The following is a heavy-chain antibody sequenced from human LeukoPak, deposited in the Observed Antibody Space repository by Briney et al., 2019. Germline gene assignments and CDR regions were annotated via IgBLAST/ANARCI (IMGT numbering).Heavy chain of an antibody. CDR3: ARVPFVRGYDFWSGYAGPPHYYYYGMDV. D-gene: IGHD3-3*01. Sequence: ASVKVSCKASGYTFTSYGISWVRQAPGQGLEWMGRISAYNGNTNYAQKFQGRVTITADESTSTAYMELSSLRSEDTAVYYCARVPFVRGYDFWSGYAGPPHYYYYGMDVWGQGTTVTVSS. CDR1: GYTFTSYG. CDR2: ISAYNGNT. J-gene: IGHJ6*02. V-gene: IGHV1-18*01.